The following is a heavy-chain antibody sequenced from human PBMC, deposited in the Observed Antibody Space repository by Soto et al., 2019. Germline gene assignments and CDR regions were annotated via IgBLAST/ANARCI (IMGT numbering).Heavy chain of an antibody. J-gene: IGHJ5*02. CDR1: GGSFSGYY. CDR3: ARDPAP. V-gene: IGHV4-34*09. Sequence: SETLSLTCAVYGGSFSGYYWSWIRQPPGKGLEWIGYIYNSGTTYYNPSLKSRVTISVDTSKNQFSLKLTSVTAADTAVYYCARDPAPWGQGTVVTVSS. CDR2: IYNSGTT.